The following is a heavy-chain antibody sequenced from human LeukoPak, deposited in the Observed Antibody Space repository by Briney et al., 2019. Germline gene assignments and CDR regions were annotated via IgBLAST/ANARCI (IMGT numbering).Heavy chain of an antibody. D-gene: IGHD4-23*01. V-gene: IGHV5-51*01. CDR1: GYRFTSYW. J-gene: IGHJ4*02. CDR3: ARSDDYGGYCFDY. Sequence: GESLKTSLKGSGYRFTSYWIGWVRPMPGKGLEWMGIIYPGDSDTRHSPSCQGQVTISADKSISTAYLQWSSLKASDTAMYYCARSDDYGGYCFDYWGQGTLVTVSS. CDR2: IYPGDSDT.